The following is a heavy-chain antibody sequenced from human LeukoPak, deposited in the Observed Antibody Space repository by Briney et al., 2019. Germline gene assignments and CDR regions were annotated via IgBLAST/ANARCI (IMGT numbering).Heavy chain of an antibody. CDR2: INHSGST. CDR1: GGSFSGYY. CDR3: ARIKVGGYYFDY. Sequence: PSETLSLTCAVYGGSFSGYYWSWIRQPPGKGLEWIGEINHSGSTNHNPSLKSRVTISVDTSKNQFSLKLSSVTAADTAVYYCARIKVGGYYFDYWGQGTLVTVSS. V-gene: IGHV4-34*01. J-gene: IGHJ4*02. D-gene: IGHD1-26*01.